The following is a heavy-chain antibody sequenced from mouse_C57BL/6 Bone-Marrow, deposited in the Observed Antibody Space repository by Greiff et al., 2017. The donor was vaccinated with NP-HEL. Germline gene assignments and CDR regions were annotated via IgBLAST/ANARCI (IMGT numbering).Heavy chain of an antibody. Sequence: QVQLKESGAELARPGASVKLSCKASGYTFTSYGISWVKQRTGQGLEWIGEIYPRSGNTYYNEKFKGKATLTADKSSSTAYMELRSLTSEDSAVYFCAREYYYGSRYWYFDVWGTGTTVTVSS. D-gene: IGHD1-1*01. CDR3: AREYYYGSRYWYFDV. J-gene: IGHJ1*03. CDR2: IYPRSGNT. V-gene: IGHV1-81*01. CDR1: GYTFTSYG.